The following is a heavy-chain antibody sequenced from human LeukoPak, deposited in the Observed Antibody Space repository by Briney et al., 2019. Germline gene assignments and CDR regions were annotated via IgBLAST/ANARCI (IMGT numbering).Heavy chain of an antibody. J-gene: IGHJ4*02. CDR3: ASSTVTTGIVVY. Sequence: SSETLSLTCAVYGGSFSGYYWSWIRQPPGKGLEWIGEINHSGSTNYNPSLKSRVTISVDTSKNQFSLKLSSVTAADTAVYYCASSTVTTGIVVYWGQGTLVTVSS. D-gene: IGHD4-17*01. CDR1: GGSFSGYY. CDR2: INHSGST. V-gene: IGHV4-34*01.